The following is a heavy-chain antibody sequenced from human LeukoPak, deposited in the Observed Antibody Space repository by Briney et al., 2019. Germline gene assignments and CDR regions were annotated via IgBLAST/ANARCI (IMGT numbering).Heavy chain of an antibody. Sequence: SETLSLTCTVSGGSLSSSSYYWGWIRQPPGKGLEWIGSIYYSGSTYYNPSLKSRVTISVDTSKNQFSLKLSSVTAADTAVYYCARNGQQLVPLYYFDYWGQGTLVTVSS. CDR1: GGSLSSSSYY. D-gene: IGHD6-13*01. CDR2: IYYSGST. J-gene: IGHJ4*02. V-gene: IGHV4-39*01. CDR3: ARNGQQLVPLYYFDY.